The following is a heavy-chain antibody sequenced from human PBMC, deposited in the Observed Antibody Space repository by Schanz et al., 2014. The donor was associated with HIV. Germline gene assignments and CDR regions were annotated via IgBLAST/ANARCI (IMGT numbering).Heavy chain of an antibody. V-gene: IGHV1-69*01. CDR3: ARDSPVAAGTLDY. Sequence: QVQLVQSGAEVKKPGSSVKVFCRASGGTFINYAFSLVRQAPGQGLEWMGGIIPLFGTSNYAQKFQGRATITADESTSTAYMELSSLRSEDTAVYYCARDSPVAAGTLDYWGQGTLVTVSS. CDR1: GGTFINYA. D-gene: IGHD6-13*01. J-gene: IGHJ4*02. CDR2: IIPLFGTS.